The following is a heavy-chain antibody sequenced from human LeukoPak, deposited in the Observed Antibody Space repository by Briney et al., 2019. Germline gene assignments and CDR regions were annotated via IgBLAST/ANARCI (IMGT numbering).Heavy chain of an antibody. V-gene: IGHV3-30*19. CDR2: VSNGGSNK. D-gene: IGHD1-26*01. J-gene: IGHJ4*02. CDR1: GFPFSSYT. Sequence: GGSLRLSCVVSGFPFSSYTMNWVRQAPGKGLEWVAVVSNGGSNKYYADSVKGRFTISRDNSKSTLYLQMNSLRAEDTAVYYCARPALGPTDLTTYHADYWGQGTLVTVSS. CDR3: ARPALGPTDLTTYHADY.